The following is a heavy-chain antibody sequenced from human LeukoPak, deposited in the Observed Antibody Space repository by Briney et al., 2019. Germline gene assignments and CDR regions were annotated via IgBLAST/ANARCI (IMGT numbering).Heavy chain of an antibody. CDR3: AAVMGGSYPFDY. CDR2: IVVGSGNT. CDR1: GFTFTSSA. D-gene: IGHD1-26*01. J-gene: IGHJ4*02. Sequence: ASVKVSCKASGFTFTSSAMRWVRQARGQRLEWIGWIVVGSGNTNYAQKFQERVTITRDVSTSTAYMELSSLRSEDTAVYYCAAVMGGSYPFDYWGQGTLVTVSS. V-gene: IGHV1-58*02.